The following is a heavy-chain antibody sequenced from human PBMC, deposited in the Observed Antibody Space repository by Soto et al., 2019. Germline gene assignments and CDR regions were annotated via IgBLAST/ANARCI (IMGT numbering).Heavy chain of an antibody. CDR3: ARSIGSSWMFYWFDP. Sequence: QVQLVQSGAEVKKPGASVKVSCKASGYTFTSYAISWVRQAPGQGLEWMGWISAYNGNTNYAQKLQGRVTMTTDTSTSISYIGLRSLRSDDTAVYYYARSIGSSWMFYWFDPWGQGTLVTVSS. V-gene: IGHV1-18*01. CDR2: ISAYNGNT. D-gene: IGHD6-13*01. J-gene: IGHJ5*02. CDR1: GYTFTSYA.